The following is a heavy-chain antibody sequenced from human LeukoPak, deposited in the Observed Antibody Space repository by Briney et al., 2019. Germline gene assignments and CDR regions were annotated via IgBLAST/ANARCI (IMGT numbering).Heavy chain of an antibody. V-gene: IGHV3-64*01. CDR2: ISGDGGST. CDR3: LSSAWLGS. D-gene: IGHD3-9*01. CDR1: GFTFTTYA. Sequence: PGGSLRLSCAASGFTFTTYAMHWVRQAPGKGLEYVSGISGDGGSTYYANSVKGRFTISRDNSKNTLYLQLGSLRPEDMAVYFCLSSAWLGSWGRGTLVTVSS. J-gene: IGHJ5*02.